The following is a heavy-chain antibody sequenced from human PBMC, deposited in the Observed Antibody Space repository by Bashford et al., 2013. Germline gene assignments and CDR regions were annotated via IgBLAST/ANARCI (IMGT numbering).Heavy chain of an antibody. CDR3: ARNRCTNGVCLQYFQH. V-gene: IGHV1-2*02. CDR1: GYTFYRLP. CDR2: XTLRSGGT. Sequence: GPSVKVRPARTSGYTFYRLPYVLGATGPGQGLSGWDGXTLRSGGTNYAQKFRARVTMTRDTSISTAYMDLSSLRSDDTAVYYCARNRCTNGVCLQYFQHWGQGTLVTVSS. J-gene: IGHJ1*01. D-gene: IGHD2-8*01.